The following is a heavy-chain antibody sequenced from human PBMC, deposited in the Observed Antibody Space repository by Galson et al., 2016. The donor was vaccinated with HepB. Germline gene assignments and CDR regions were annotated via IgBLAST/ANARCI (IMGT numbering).Heavy chain of an antibody. CDR1: GYMFTSHG. CDR2: ISPQRGQT. CDR3: ARDVSMFGPRWFDS. J-gene: IGHJ5*01. D-gene: IGHD3-10*02. Sequence: SVKVSCKASGYMFTSHGISWVRQAPGQGLEWMGWISPQRGQTNYAQKFQGRVTLTTDTSTNTTSLEVSGLTLDDTAVYYCARDVSMFGPRWFDSLGLGTPVIISS. V-gene: IGHV1-18*01.